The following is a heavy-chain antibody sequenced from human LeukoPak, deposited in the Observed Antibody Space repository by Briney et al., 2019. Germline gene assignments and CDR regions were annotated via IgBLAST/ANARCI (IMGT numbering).Heavy chain of an antibody. D-gene: IGHD6-13*01. CDR2: IKQDGSEK. J-gene: IGHJ4*02. Sequence: GGSLRLSCAASGFTFSSYWMSWVRQAPGKGLEWVANIKQDGSEKYYVDSVKGRFTISRDNSKNTLYLQMNSLRAEDTAVYYCARTQYSSSFDYWGQGTLVTVSS. CDR1: GFTFSSYW. CDR3: ARTQYSSSFDY. V-gene: IGHV3-7*01.